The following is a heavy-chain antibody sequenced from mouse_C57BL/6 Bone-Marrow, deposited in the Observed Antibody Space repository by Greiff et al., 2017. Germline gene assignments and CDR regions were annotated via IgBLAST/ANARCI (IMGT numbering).Heavy chain of an antibody. V-gene: IGHV7-3*01. CDR1: GFTFTDYY. CDR2: ISNKANGYTT. CDR3: ARYYDY. D-gene: IGHD2-3*01. J-gene: IGHJ3*01. Sequence: EVKLLQSGGGLVQPGGSLSLSCAASGFTFTDYYMSWVRQPPGKALEWLGFISNKANGYTTEHSASVKGRFTISRDNSQSILYLQMNALGADDSATYCCARYYDYWGQGTLVTVSA.